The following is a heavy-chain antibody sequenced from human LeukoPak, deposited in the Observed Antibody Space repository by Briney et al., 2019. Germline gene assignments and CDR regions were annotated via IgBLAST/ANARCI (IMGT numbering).Heavy chain of an antibody. V-gene: IGHV4-39*01. Sequence: SETLSLTCTVSGGSITSTTYYWAWIRQPPGKGLEWIGSIYYSGSTYYNPSLKSRVTMSVHTSKNQFSLKLTSLTAADTAVYYCARHAECKTGGSCYSWIYWFAPWGQGTLVTVSS. CDR2: IYYSGST. CDR1: GGSITSTTYY. CDR3: ARHAECKTGGSCYSWIYWFAP. J-gene: IGHJ5*02. D-gene: IGHD2-15*01.